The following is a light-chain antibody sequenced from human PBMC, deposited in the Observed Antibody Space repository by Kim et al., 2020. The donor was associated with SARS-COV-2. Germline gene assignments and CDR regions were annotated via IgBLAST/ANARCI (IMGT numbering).Light chain of an antibody. CDR3: QQYDNWPRT. Sequence: EIVLTQSPVTLSVSPGERVTLSCRASQSVSSNLAWYQHKPGQPPRLLMYASSTTLTGIPARFSGSGSETEFTLTINSLQSEDFAVYYCQQYDNWPRTFGQGTRLEIK. CDR1: QSVSSN. CDR2: ASS. J-gene: IGKJ5*01. V-gene: IGKV3-15*01.